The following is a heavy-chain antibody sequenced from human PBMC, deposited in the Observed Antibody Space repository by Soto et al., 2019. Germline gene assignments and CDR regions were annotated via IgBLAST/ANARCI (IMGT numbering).Heavy chain of an antibody. CDR1: GGTFSSSA. Sequence: QVQLVQSGAEMKEPGSSVKVSCKTSGGTFSSSAISWLRQAPGQGLEWMGGIIPLFRTPDYAQKFQGRVTIAADDSTSTAATQASSLTPEDTAVYYCARVNDRLHIGGNYLYVLGVWGQATTITVSS. D-gene: IGHD2-21*01. CDR2: IIPLFRTP. J-gene: IGHJ6*02. CDR3: ARVNDRLHIGGNYLYVLGV. V-gene: IGHV1-69*12.